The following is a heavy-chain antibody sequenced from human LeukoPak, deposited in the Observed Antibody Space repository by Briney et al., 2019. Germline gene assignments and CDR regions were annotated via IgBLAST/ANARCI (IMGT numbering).Heavy chain of an antibody. CDR1: GFTFSSHA. D-gene: IGHD2-15*01. V-gene: IGHV3-23*01. CDR2: ISGSGGST. Sequence: GGSLRLSCAASGFTFSSHAMSWVRQAPGKGLEWFSAISGSGGSTYYADSVKGRFTISRDNSKNTLYLQMNSLRAEDTAVYYCAKFRDTYCSGGSCYSSGWFDPWGQGTLVTVSS. CDR3: AKFRDTYCSGGSCYSSGWFDP. J-gene: IGHJ5*02.